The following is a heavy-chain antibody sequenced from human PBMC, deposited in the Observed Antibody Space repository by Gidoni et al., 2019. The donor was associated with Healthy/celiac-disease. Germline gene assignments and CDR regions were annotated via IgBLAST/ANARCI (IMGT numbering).Heavy chain of an antibody. CDR1: GFTFSSYS. CDR2: ISSSSSYI. D-gene: IGHD5-18*01. J-gene: IGHJ4*02. CDR3: ARRYSSPGDY. Sequence: EVQPVESGGGLVKPGGSLRLSCAAPGFTFSSYSMNWVRQAPGKGLGWVSSISSSSSYIYYADSVKGRFTISRDNAKNSLYLQMNSLRAEDTAVYYCARRYSSPGDYWGQGTLVTVSS. V-gene: IGHV3-21*01.